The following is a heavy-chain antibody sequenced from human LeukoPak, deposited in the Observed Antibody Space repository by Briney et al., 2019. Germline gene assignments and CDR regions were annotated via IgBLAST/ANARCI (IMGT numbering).Heavy chain of an antibody. D-gene: IGHD5-18*01. CDR2: IYSGGSI. Sequence: GGSLRLSCAASGFTVSSNYMSWVRQAPGKGLEWVSVIYSGGSIYYADSVKGRFTISRDNAENSVYLQMNSLRAADTAVYYCARKGSGYSYGYPYWGQGTLVTVSS. CDR3: ARKGSGYSYGYPY. J-gene: IGHJ4*02. V-gene: IGHV3-53*01. CDR1: GFTVSSNY.